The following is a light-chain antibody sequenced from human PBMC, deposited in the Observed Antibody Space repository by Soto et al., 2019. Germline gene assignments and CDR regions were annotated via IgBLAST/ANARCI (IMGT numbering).Light chain of an antibody. Sequence: DIQMTQSPSTLSASVGDRVTITCRASQSVSSWLAWYQQKPGKAPKLLIYKASSLESGVPSRFSGGGSGTEFTLTVRSLQPDDFATYYCQQYNSSPWTFGQGTKVEIK. CDR1: QSVSSW. J-gene: IGKJ1*01. CDR3: QQYNSSPWT. CDR2: KAS. V-gene: IGKV1-5*03.